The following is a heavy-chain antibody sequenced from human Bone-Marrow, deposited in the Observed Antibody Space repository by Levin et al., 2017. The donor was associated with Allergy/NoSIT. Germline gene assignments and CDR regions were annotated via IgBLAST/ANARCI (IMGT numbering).Heavy chain of an antibody. Sequence: ETLSLTCAASGFTFSNAWMNWVRQAPGKGLEWVGRIKSKTDGGTTDYAAPVKGRFTISRDDSKNTLYLQMNSLKTEDTAVYYCTTPTYYYDSSGYRDYWGQGTLVTVSS. CDR2: IKSKTDGGTT. CDR1: GFTFSNAW. D-gene: IGHD3-22*01. V-gene: IGHV3-15*07. CDR3: TTPTYYYDSSGYRDY. J-gene: IGHJ4*02.